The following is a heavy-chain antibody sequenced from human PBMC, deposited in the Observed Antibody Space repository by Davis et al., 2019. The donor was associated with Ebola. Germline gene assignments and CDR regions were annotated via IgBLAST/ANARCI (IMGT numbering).Heavy chain of an antibody. CDR1: GGSISSYY. Sequence: PSETLSLTCTVSGGSISSYYWSWIRQPPGKGLEWIGYIYYSGSTNYNPSLKSRVTISVDTSKNQFSLKLSSVTAADTAVYYRARATPNCSGGSCYSVWFDPWGQGTLVTVSS. J-gene: IGHJ5*02. CDR3: ARATPNCSGGSCYSVWFDP. CDR2: IYYSGST. V-gene: IGHV4-59*01. D-gene: IGHD2-15*01.